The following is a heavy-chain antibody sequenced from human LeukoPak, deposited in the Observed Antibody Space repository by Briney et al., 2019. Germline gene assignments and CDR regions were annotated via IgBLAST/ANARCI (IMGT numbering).Heavy chain of an antibody. CDR2: INPNSGGT. Sequence: ASVKVSCKASGYTFTGYYMHWVRQAPGQGLEWMGWINPNSGGTNYAQKFQGRVTMTRDTSISTAYMELSRLRSDDTAVYYCARDRSRGTSIAASYYYYGMDVWGQGTTVTVSS. D-gene: IGHD6-6*01. V-gene: IGHV1-2*02. CDR1: GYTFTGYY. J-gene: IGHJ6*02. CDR3: ARDRSRGTSIAASYYYYGMDV.